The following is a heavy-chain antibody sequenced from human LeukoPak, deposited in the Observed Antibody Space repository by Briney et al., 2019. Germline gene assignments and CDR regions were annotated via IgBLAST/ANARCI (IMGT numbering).Heavy chain of an antibody. CDR1: GYTFTSYY. D-gene: IGHD6-19*01. V-gene: IGHV1-46*01. J-gene: IGHJ4*02. Sequence: ASVKDSCKASGYTFTSYYMHWVRQAAGQGLEWMGIINPSGGSTSYAQKFQGRVTMTRDTSTSTVYMELSSLRSEDTAVYYCARDPPYSSVARRFDYWGQGTLVTVSS. CDR3: ARDPPYSSVARRFDY. CDR2: INPSGGST.